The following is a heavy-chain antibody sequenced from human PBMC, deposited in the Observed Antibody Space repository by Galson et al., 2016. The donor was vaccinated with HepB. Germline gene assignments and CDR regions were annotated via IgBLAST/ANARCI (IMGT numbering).Heavy chain of an antibody. CDR1: GFSLTTSGVG. J-gene: IGHJ6*02. V-gene: IGHV2-5*02. CDR2: IHWDGEK. Sequence: PALVKPTQTLTLTCTFSGFSLTTSGVGVTWIRQPPGKALEWLALIHWDGEKRFRPSLKNRLTITKDTAENQVVLTMTNVHPMDTTTYYGAYLEHYYGSGNSLGDYFYSGMDVWGQGINVAVSS. D-gene: IGHD3-10*01. CDR3: AYLEHYYGSGNSLGDYFYSGMDV.